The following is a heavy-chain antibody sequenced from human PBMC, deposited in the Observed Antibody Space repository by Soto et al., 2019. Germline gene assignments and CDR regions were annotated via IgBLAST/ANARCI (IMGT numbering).Heavy chain of an antibody. V-gene: IGHV1-2*04. CDR2: INPNSGGT. D-gene: IGHD2-2*01. J-gene: IGHJ5*02. Sequence: QVQLVQSGAEVKKPGASVKVSCKASGYTFTGYYMHWVRQAPGQGLEWMGWINPNSGGTNYAQKFQGWVTMTRDTSISTAYMELSRLRSEDTAVYYCARGRGIVVVPAAIESWFDPWGQGTLVTVSS. CDR3: ARGRGIVVVPAAIESWFDP. CDR1: GYTFTGYY.